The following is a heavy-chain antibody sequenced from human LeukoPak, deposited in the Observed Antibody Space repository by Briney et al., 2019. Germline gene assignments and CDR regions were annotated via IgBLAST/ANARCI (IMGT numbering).Heavy chain of an antibody. V-gene: IGHV1-2*02. Sequence: ASEKVSCKASGYTFTGYYMHWVRQAPGQGLEWMGWINPNSGGTNYAQKFQGRVTMTRDTSISTAYMELSRLRSDDTAVYYCASHVVGATSFDYWGQGTLVTVSS. CDR1: GYTFTGYY. J-gene: IGHJ4*02. D-gene: IGHD1-26*01. CDR3: ASHVVGATSFDY. CDR2: INPNSGGT.